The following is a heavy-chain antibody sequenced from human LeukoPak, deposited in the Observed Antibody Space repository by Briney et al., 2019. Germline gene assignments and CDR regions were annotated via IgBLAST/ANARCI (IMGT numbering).Heavy chain of an antibody. D-gene: IGHD6-13*01. CDR1: GRSLTSYY. J-gene: IGHJ3*02. CDR2: IYYSGST. V-gene: IGHV4-59*01. CDR3: ASEAAAGAFDI. Sequence: SQSLSLTCIVSGRSLTSYYGSWIRQPPGRGREWIGDIYYSGSTNYNPSLKSRVTISVDTSKNQFSLKLSSVTAADTAVYYCASEAAAGAFDIWGQGTMVTVSS.